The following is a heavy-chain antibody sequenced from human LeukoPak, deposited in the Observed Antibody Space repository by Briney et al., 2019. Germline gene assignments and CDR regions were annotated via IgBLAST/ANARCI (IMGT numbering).Heavy chain of an antibody. Sequence: ASVTVSFTASGYTFTVYYMHWVRQAPGQGLEWMGWINPNSGGTNYAQKFQGRVTMTRDTSISAAYMEPSRLRSDATAAYYCARVGGPGYISGWYGYWGQGTLVTVSS. D-gene: IGHD6-19*01. V-gene: IGHV1-2*02. CDR2: INPNSGGT. J-gene: IGHJ4*02. CDR1: GYTFTVYY. CDR3: ARVGGPGYISGWYGY.